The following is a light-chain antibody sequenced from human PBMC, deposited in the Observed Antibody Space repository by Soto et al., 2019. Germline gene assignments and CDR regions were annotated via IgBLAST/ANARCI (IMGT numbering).Light chain of an antibody. Sequence: QSVLTQPASVSGSPGQSITISCTGTTSDVGTYDLVSWYQQHPGKAPKLMIYAVSERPSGVSNRFSGSKSGNTASLTVSGLQAEDEADYYCSSYAGSDNAVVFGGGTKLTVL. V-gene: IGLV2-14*02. CDR1: TSDVGTYDL. CDR2: AVS. J-gene: IGLJ2*01. CDR3: SSYAGSDNAVV.